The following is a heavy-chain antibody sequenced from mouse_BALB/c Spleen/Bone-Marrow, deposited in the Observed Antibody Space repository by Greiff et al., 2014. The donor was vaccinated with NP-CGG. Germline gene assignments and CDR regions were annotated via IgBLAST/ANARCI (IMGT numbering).Heavy chain of an antibody. CDR3: ARPPYYYGSSPFYAMDY. CDR2: ISSGGGST. Sequence: VQLKESGGGLVKPGGSLKLSCAASGFAFSSYDMSWVRQTPEKRLEWVAYISSGGGSTYYPDTVKGRFTISRDNAKNTLYLQMSSLKSEDTAMYYCARPPYYYGSSPFYAMDYWGQGTSVTVSS. D-gene: IGHD1-1*01. J-gene: IGHJ4*01. CDR1: GFAFSSYD. V-gene: IGHV5-12-1*01.